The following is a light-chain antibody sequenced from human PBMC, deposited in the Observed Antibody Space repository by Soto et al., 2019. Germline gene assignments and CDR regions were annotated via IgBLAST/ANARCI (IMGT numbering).Light chain of an antibody. CDR3: QQYGSSPPA. Sequence: PGERGTLSCRASQSVSSDYLAWYQQKPGQAPRLLIYGASSSATGIPDRFSGSGSGTDFTLTVSRLEPEDFAVFYCQQYGSSPPAFGQGTKVDIK. CDR2: GAS. V-gene: IGKV3-20*01. CDR1: QSVSSDY. J-gene: IGKJ2*01.